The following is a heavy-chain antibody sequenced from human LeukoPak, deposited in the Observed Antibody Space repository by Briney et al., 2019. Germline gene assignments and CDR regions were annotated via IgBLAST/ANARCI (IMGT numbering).Heavy chain of an antibody. CDR3: ARDYGDLGYYMDV. Sequence: ASVKVSCKTSGYSENFYGITWVRQVAGQGLEWMGWISAQHGQTEYAPNSQDRVTMTTDTYTNTAYMELRSLRSDDTAVYYCARDYGDLGYYMDVWGKGTTVTISS. J-gene: IGHJ6*03. CDR1: GYSENFYG. CDR2: ISAQHGQT. V-gene: IGHV1-18*01. D-gene: IGHD4-17*01.